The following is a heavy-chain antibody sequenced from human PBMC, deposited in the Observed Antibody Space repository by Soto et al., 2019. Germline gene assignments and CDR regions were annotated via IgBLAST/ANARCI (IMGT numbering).Heavy chain of an antibody. CDR2: VYYTGST. V-gene: IGHV4-59*01. J-gene: IGHJ4*01. CDR1: GDSISTFY. Sequence: PSETLSLTCTVSGDSISTFYWGWMRQSPGKELEWIGYVYYTGSTNYNPSLKSRVTISVDRSKNQFSLKLTSANAADTAVYYCARGRTVRNYADDSSDYFYFFDYWGHGTQFPVSS. CDR3: ARGRTVRNYADDSSDYFYFFDY. D-gene: IGHD3-22*01.